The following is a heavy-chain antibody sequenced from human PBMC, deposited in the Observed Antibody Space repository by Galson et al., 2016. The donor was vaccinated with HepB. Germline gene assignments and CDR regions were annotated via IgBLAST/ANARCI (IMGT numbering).Heavy chain of an antibody. Sequence: SETLSLTCTVSGFSISSSSYYWGWIRQPPGKGLEWIGNFDYSGSTHYNPSLKSRVTMSADTSKNQFSLNLSTVTAADTAVYFCARGTHYGDFSDYWGHGTLVNVSS. CDR3: ARGTHYGDFSDY. V-gene: IGHV4-39*01. J-gene: IGHJ4*01. CDR1: GFSISSSSYY. D-gene: IGHD4-17*01. CDR2: FDYSGST.